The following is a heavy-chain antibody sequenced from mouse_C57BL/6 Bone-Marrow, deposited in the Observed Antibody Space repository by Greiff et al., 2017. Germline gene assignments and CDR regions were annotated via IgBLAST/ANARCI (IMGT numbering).Heavy chain of an antibody. V-gene: IGHV1-62-2*01. CDR3: ARHEEEGYDYEDYFDY. CDR2: FYPGSGSI. Sequence: VKLMESGAELVKPGASVKLSCKASGYTFTEYTIHWVKQRSGQGLEWIGWFYPGSGSIKYNEKFKDKATLTADKSSSTVYMELSRLTSEDSAVYFCARHEEEGYDYEDYFDYWGQGTTLTVSS. J-gene: IGHJ2*01. D-gene: IGHD2-4*01. CDR1: GYTFTEYT.